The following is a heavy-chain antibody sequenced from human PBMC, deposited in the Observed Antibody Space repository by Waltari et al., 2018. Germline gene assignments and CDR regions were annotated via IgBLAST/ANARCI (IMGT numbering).Heavy chain of an antibody. D-gene: IGHD2-8*01. CDR1: GGSISSSSYY. J-gene: IGHJ2*01. CDR3: ARHPAMTIMLWYFDL. CDR2: IYYCGRT. V-gene: IGHV4-39*01. Sequence: QLQLQESGPGLVKPSETLSLTCTVSGGSISSSSYYWGWIRQPPGKGLEWIGSIYYCGRTNYSPYLTSRVTISVDTSKNQFSRKRRSVTAADTAVYYCARHPAMTIMLWYFDLWGRGTLVTVSS.